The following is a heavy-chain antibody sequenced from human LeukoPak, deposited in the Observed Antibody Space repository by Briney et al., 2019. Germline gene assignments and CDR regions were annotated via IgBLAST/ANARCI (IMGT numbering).Heavy chain of an antibody. CDR3: ARGSTSRGSGSYFDY. J-gene: IGHJ4*02. V-gene: IGHV1-8*01. CDR2: MNPNSGNT. D-gene: IGHD3-10*01. Sequence: GASVKVSCKASGYTFTSYDIHWVRQATGQGLAWMGWMNPNSGNTGYAQKFQGRVTMTRNTSISTAYMELSSLRSEDTAVYYCARGSTSRGSGSYFDYWGQGTLVTVSS. CDR1: GYTFTSYD.